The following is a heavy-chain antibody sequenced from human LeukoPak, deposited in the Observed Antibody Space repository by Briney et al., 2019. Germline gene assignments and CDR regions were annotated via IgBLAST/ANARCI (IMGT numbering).Heavy chain of an antibody. CDR3: ATSYCSGGSCYPQYFQH. Sequence: PGGSLRLSCAASGFTFSSYWMSWVRQAPGKGLEWVSLLYSGGNTYYADSAKGRFTISRDNSKNTLYLQMNSLRAEDTAVYYCATSYCSGGSCYPQYFQHWGQGTLVTVSS. D-gene: IGHD2-15*01. V-gene: IGHV3-66*02. CDR1: GFTFSSYW. J-gene: IGHJ1*01. CDR2: LYSGGNT.